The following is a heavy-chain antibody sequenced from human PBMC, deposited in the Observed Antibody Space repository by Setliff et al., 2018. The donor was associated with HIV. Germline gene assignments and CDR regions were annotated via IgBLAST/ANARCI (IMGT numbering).Heavy chain of an antibody. CDR2: IYTSGST. J-gene: IGHJ6*02. Sequence: PSETLSLTCTVSDDSISSNYWSWIRQSAGKGLEWIGRIYTSGSTNYNPSLKSRVTISVDTSKNQFSLKLSSVIAADTAVYYCARIFGDQGYYYGMDVWGQGTTVTV. CDR1: DDSISSNY. CDR3: ARIFGDQGYYYGMDV. D-gene: IGHD3-3*01. V-gene: IGHV4-4*07.